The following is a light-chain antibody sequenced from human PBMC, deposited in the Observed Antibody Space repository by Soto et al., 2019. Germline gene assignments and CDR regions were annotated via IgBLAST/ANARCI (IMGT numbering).Light chain of an antibody. Sequence: QSALTQPPSASGSPGQSVTISCTGTSGDVGAYNYVSWYQQHPGRAPKVIIYDVSKRPSGVPDRFSGSKSGNTASLTVSGLQAEDEADYYCSSYAGNNNLIFGGGTKVTVL. CDR3: SSYAGNNNLI. CDR1: SGDVGAYNY. J-gene: IGLJ2*01. V-gene: IGLV2-8*01. CDR2: DVS.